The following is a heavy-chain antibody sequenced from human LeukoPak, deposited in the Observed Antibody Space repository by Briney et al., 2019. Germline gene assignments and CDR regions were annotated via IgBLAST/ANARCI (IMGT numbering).Heavy chain of an antibody. J-gene: IGHJ4*02. V-gene: IGHV4-4*07. D-gene: IGHD6-13*01. Sequence: SETLSLTCTVSGGSISSYYWSWIRQPAGKGLEWIGRIYTSGSTNYNPSLKSRVTMSVDTSKNQFSLKLSSVTAADTAVYYCAGARYSSSWYPLEYWGQGTLVTVSS. CDR3: AGARYSSSWYPLEY. CDR2: IYTSGST. CDR1: GGSISSYY.